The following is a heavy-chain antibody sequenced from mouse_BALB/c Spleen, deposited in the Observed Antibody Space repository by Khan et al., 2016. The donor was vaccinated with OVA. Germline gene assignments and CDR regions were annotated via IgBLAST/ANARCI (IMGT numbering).Heavy chain of an antibody. CDR1: GFSLTTYG. D-gene: IGHD2-4*01. CDR3: ARNYDYDEGLAY. J-gene: IGHJ3*01. CDR2: IWSGGST. V-gene: IGHV2-2*02. Sequence: QVQLQQSGPGLVQPSQSLSITYTVSGFSLTTYGVHWVRQSPGKGLEWLGVIWSGGSTDYNAAFISRLSISKDSSKSQVFFKMNSLQVNDTAIYYCARNYDYDEGLAYWGQGTLVTVSA.